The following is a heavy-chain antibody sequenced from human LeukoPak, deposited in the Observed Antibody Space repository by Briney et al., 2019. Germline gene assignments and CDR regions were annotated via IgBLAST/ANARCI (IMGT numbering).Heavy chain of an antibody. CDR1: GYSFTSYW. D-gene: IGHD6-19*01. J-gene: IGHJ4*02. CDR3: ARRGLAVAGPTLPFDY. Sequence: GESLKISCKGSGYSFTSYWIGWVRQMPGKGLEWMGIIYPGDSDTRYSPSFQGQVTISADKSISTAYLQWSSLKASDTAMYYCARRGLAVAGPTLPFDYWGQGTLVTVSS. V-gene: IGHV5-51*01. CDR2: IYPGDSDT.